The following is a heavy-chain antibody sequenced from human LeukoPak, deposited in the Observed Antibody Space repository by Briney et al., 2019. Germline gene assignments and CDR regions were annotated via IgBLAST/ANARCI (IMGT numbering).Heavy chain of an antibody. CDR1: GFTFTTYA. D-gene: IGHD2-21*02. Sequence: GGSLRLSCAASGFTFTTYAMGWVRQAPGEGLEWVSSIKGGGGDPFYADSVRGRFTISSDKSKNTLYLQLNSLRVEDTAVYFCAQGGHDFNPFYCWGQGTLVTVSS. J-gene: IGHJ4*02. CDR2: IKGGGGDP. V-gene: IGHV3-23*01. CDR3: AQGGHDFNPFYC.